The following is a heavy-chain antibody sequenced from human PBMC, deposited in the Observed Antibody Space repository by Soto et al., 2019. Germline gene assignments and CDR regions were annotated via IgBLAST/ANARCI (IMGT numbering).Heavy chain of an antibody. CDR2: IIPIFGTA. Sequence: SVKVSCKASGVTFSSYAISWVRQAPGQGLEWMGGIIPIFGTANYAQKFQGRVTITADKSTSTAYMELSSLRSEDTAVYYCARDLSSTSPNWFDPWGQGTLVTVSS. D-gene: IGHD2-2*01. V-gene: IGHV1-69*06. J-gene: IGHJ5*02. CDR3: ARDLSSTSPNWFDP. CDR1: GVTFSSYA.